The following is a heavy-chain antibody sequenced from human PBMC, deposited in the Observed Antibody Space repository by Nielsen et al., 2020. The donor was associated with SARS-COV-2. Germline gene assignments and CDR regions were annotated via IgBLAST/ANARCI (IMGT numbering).Heavy chain of an antibody. V-gene: IGHV3-11*01. D-gene: IGHD1-26*01. Sequence: GESLKISCAASGFTFSDYYMSWIRQAPGKGLEWVSYISSSGSTIYYADSVKGRFTISRDNAKNSLYLQMNSLRAEDTAVYYCAKDMILRRWELPSNWGQGTLVTVSS. J-gene: IGHJ4*02. CDR3: AKDMILRRWELPSN. CDR2: ISSSGSTI. CDR1: GFTFSDYY.